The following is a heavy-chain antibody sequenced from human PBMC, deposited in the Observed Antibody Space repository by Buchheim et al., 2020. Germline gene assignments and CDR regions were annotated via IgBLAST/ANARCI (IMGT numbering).Heavy chain of an antibody. CDR1: GFTFSSHS. CDR3: AREKRNDEVYYFDY. D-gene: IGHD1-1*01. J-gene: IGHJ4*02. CDR2: ISSGGGYI. V-gene: IGHV3-21*01. Sequence: EVQLVESGGGLVKPGGSLRLSCAASGFTFSSHSMNWVRRAPGKGLELVSSISSGGGYIYYADSVKGRFTISRDNAKKSLYLQMNSLRAEDTAVYYCAREKRNDEVYYFDYWGQGTL.